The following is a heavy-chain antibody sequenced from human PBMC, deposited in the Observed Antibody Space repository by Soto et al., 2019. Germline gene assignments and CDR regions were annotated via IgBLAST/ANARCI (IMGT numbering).Heavy chain of an antibody. CDR3: ARISRNMPDDY. CDR1: GFTFSTYG. Sequence: GGSLRLSCAASGFTFSTYGMSWVRQAPGKGLEWVANINRDGSEKYYVGSVKGRFTISRDNAKNSLYLQMNSLSVEDTAVYYCARISRNMPDDYWGQGTLVTVSS. J-gene: IGHJ4*02. D-gene: IGHD2-2*01. CDR2: INRDGSEK. V-gene: IGHV3-7*01.